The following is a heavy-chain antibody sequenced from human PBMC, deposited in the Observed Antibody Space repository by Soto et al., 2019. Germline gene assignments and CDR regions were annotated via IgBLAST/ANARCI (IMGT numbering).Heavy chain of an antibody. V-gene: IGHV3-21*01. CDR1: GFTFSIFN. J-gene: IGHJ4*02. D-gene: IGHD2-15*01. Sequence: EVQLVESGGGLVKPGGSLRLSCAASGFTFSIFNMNWVRQAPGKGLEWVSCFSSSGNSIYYSDSVKGRFTISRNNAKNSLYLQMNSLKAEDTSVYYCARGGVAAFDYWGQGTPVTVSS. CDR3: ARGGVAAFDY. CDR2: FSSSGNSI.